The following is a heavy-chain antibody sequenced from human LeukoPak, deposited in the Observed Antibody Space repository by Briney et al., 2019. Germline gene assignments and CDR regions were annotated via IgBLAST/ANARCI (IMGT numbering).Heavy chain of an antibody. D-gene: IGHD6-13*01. CDR1: GFTFSSYS. CDR2: INHSGST. J-gene: IGHJ4*02. CDR3: ARRRPYSSSWYRARYYFDY. V-gene: IGHV4-34*08. Sequence: PGGSLRLSCAASGFTFSSYSMNWVRQPPGKGLEWIGEINHSGSTNYNPSLKSRVTISVDTSKNQFSLKLSSVTAADTAVYYCARRRPYSSSWYRARYYFDYWGQGTLVTVSS.